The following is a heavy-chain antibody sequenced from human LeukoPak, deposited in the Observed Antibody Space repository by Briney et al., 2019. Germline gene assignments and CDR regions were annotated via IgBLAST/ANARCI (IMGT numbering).Heavy chain of an antibody. CDR1: GFTFSDHY. J-gene: IGHJ6*02. CDR2: ISGNNLNI. CDR3: AKDSHYGSGSYEPNYYYYGMDV. Sequence: GGSLRLSCVASGFTFSDHYISWVRQAPGKGLEWLSYISGNNLNIYYADSVKGRFTISRDNSKNTLYLQMNSLRAEDTAVYYCAKDSHYGSGSYEPNYYYYGMDVWGQGTTVTVSS. D-gene: IGHD3-10*01. V-gene: IGHV3-11*04.